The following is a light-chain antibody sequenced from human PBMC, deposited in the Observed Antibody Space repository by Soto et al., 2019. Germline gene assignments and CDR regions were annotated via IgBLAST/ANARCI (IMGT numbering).Light chain of an antibody. V-gene: IGLV1-40*01. Sequence: QYVLTQPPSVSGSPGQNITLTCTGSHSNIKSGYDVHWYQQLPGRVPKLLIYGNVNRPTGVPERYSGSNSGTSASLAISGLQAEDAADDSGQCYDARQGGAGIFGGGTKVTVL. CDR2: GNV. CDR3: QCYDARQGGAGI. CDR1: HSNIKSGYD. J-gene: IGLJ2*01.